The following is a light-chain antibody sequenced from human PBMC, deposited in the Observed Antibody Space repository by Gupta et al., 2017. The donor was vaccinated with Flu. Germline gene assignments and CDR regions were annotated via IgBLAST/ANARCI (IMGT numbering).Light chain of an antibody. J-gene: IGKJ1*01. CDR3: QQFHSYSPWA. V-gene: IGKV1-5*03. CDR1: QNIGPY. CDR2: KAS. Sequence: DRVTITCRASQNIGPYLAWYQQKPGKAPKLLIYKASNLDSGVPSRFSGSGSGTEFTLTISSLQPDDFATYYCQQFHSYSPWAFGHGTKVEIK.